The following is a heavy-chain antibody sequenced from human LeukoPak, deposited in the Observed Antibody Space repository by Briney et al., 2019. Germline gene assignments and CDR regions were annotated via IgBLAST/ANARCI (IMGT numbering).Heavy chain of an antibody. CDR1: GGSISSYY. CDR3: ARGHGWRGANWFDP. CDR2: IYYSGST. V-gene: IGHV4-59*01. D-gene: IGHD6-19*01. Sequence: SETLSLTCTVSGGSISSYYWSWLRQPPGKGLEWIGYIYYSGSTNYNPSLKSRVTISVDTSKNQFSLKLSSVTAADTAVYYCARGHGWRGANWFDPWGQGTLVTVSS. J-gene: IGHJ5*02.